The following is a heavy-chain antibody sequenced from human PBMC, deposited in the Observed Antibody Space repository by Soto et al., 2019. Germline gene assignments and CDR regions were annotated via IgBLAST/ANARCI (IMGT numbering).Heavy chain of an antibody. CDR3: ASHGVKGWYFYL. CDR2: IYYSGST. Sequence: QVQLQESGPGLVKPSETLSLTCTVSGGSISNYYWTWIRQSPRMGLEWLGYIYYSGSTNYNPSLPRRLTITGDTSKNQLSLKLTSVTAADTAMYYCASHGVKGWYFYLWGRGTLVTVSS. V-gene: IGHV4-59*08. CDR1: GGSISNYY. D-gene: IGHD3-3*01. J-gene: IGHJ2*01.